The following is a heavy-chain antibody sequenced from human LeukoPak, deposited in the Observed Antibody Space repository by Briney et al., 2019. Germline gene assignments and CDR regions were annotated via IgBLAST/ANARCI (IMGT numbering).Heavy chain of an antibody. J-gene: IGHJ4*02. CDR2: INSNSGGT. Sequence: ASVKVSCKASGYTFTDYYIHWVRQAPGQGLEWMEWINSNSGGTNFAQRFQGRVTMTRDTSISTAYMELSRLTSDDTAVYYCAVPGYYTLGSYPQPSGFVYWGQGTLVTVSS. CDR1: GYTFTDYY. CDR3: AVPGYYTLGSYPQPSGFVY. D-gene: IGHD3-10*01. V-gene: IGHV1-2*02.